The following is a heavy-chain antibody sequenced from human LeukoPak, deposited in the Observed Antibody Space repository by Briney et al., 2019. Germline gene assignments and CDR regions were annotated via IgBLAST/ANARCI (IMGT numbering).Heavy chain of an antibody. CDR1: GGSISSGSYY. J-gene: IGHJ3*02. V-gene: IGHV4-61*02. Sequence: PSETLSLTCTVSGGSISSGSYYWSWIRQPAGKGLEWIGRIYTSGSTNYNPSLKSRVTISVDTSKNQFSLKLSSVTAADTAVYYCARDPHILGGNAFDIWGQGTMVTVSS. CDR2: IYTSGST. D-gene: IGHD1-1*01. CDR3: ARDPHILGGNAFDI.